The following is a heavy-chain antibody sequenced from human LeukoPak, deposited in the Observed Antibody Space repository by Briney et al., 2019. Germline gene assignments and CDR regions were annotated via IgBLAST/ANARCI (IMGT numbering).Heavy chain of an antibody. CDR3: ARDDDTSSHYSRFDY. CDR1: GFTFNYYG. CDR2: IWSDGSKK. J-gene: IGHJ4*02. D-gene: IGHD3-22*01. Sequence: PGRSLRLSCAASGFTFNYYGMHWVRQAPGKGLEWEAVIWSDGSKKYYADSVKGRFTVSRDDSKSTLYLQMNSLRVEDTALYFCARDDDTSSHYSRFDYWGQGTLVTVSS. V-gene: IGHV3-33*01.